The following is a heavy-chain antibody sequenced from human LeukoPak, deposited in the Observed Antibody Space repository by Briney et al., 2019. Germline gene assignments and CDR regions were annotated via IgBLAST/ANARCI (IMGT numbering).Heavy chain of an antibody. V-gene: IGHV3-30*02. Sequence: VAMIRYDGSNKYYADSVKGRFTISRDNSKNTLYLQMNSLRAEDTAVYYCAKDYYGSGSYSFYWGQGTLVTVSS. J-gene: IGHJ4*02. CDR2: IRYDGSNK. D-gene: IGHD3-10*01. CDR3: AKDYYGSGSYSFY.